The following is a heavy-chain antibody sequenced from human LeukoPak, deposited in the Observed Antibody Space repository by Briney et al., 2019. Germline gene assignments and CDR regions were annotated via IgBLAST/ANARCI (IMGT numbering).Heavy chain of an antibody. CDR2: IIPILGIA. D-gene: IGHD3-22*01. V-gene: IGHV1-69*04. Sequence: ASVKVSCKASGYTFTSYGISWVRQAPGQGLEWVGRIIPILGIANYAQKFQGRVTITADKSTSTAYMELSSLRSEDTAVYYCAYDSSAVWGYYFDYWGQGTLVTVSS. CDR1: GYTFTSYG. CDR3: AYDSSAVWGYYFDY. J-gene: IGHJ4*02.